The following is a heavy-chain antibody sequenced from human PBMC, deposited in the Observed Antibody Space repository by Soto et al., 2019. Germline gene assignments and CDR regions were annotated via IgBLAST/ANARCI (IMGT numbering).Heavy chain of an antibody. D-gene: IGHD3-3*01. Sequence: QSGGSLRLSCAASGFTFSSYAMSWVRQAPGKGLEWVSAISGSGGSTYYADSVKGRFTISRDNSKNTLYLQMNSLRAEDTAVYYCAKGHRITIFGVVNSPPEPDYWGQGTLVTVSS. CDR3: AKGHRITIFGVVNSPPEPDY. J-gene: IGHJ4*02. V-gene: IGHV3-23*01. CDR1: GFTFSSYA. CDR2: ISGSGGST.